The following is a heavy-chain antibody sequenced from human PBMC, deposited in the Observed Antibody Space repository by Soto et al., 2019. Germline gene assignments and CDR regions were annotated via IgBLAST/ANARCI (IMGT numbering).Heavy chain of an antibody. CDR3: ARVAVTTYYFDY. CDR1: GFTFTSYW. CDR2: INPDGSRT. J-gene: IGHJ4*01. Sequence: GVSLRLSCAASGFTFTSYWMHWVRQSPGKGLVWVSRINPDGSRTSYADSVKGRFTISRDNAKNTLYLQMNSLGADDTAVYYCARVAVTTYYFDYWGHGTLVTVSS. V-gene: IGHV3-74*01. D-gene: IGHD4-17*01.